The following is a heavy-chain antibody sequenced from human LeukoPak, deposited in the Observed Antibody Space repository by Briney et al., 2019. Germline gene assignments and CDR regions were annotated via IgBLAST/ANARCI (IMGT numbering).Heavy chain of an antibody. J-gene: IGHJ4*02. CDR1: GGSISSGDYY. CDR2: IYYSGST. Sequence: SETLSLTCTVSGGSISSGDYYWSWIRQPPGKGLEWIGYIYYSGSTYYNPSLKSRVTISVDTSKNQFSLKLSSVTAADTAVYYCARTEGSSSEFPNFDYWGQGTLVTVSS. D-gene: IGHD6-6*01. V-gene: IGHV4-30-4*01. CDR3: ARTEGSSSEFPNFDY.